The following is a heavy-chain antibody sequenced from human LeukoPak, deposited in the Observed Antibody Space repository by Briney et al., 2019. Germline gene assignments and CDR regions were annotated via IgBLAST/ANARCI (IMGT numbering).Heavy chain of an antibody. J-gene: IGHJ6*02. CDR3: ARDLADIVATSTYYYYYGMDV. CDR2: ISAYNGNT. CDR1: GYTFTGYY. D-gene: IGHD5-12*01. Sequence: ASVKVSCKASGYTFTGYYMHWVRQAPGRGLEWMGWISAYNGNTNYAQKLQGRVTMTTDTSTSTAYMELRSLRSDDTAVYYCARDLADIVATSTYYYYYGMDVWGQGTTVTVSS. V-gene: IGHV1-18*04.